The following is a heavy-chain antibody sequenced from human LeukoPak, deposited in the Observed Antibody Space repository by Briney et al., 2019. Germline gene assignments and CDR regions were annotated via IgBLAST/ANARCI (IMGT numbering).Heavy chain of an antibody. CDR3: ARVREYCSSTSCYNVAFDY. Sequence: ASVKVSCKASGYTFTSYGISWVRQAPGQGLEWMGRIIPILGIANYAQKFQGRVTITADKSTSTAYMELSSLGSEDTAVYYCARVREYCSSTSCYNVAFDYWGQGTLVTVSS. CDR2: IIPILGIA. J-gene: IGHJ4*02. V-gene: IGHV1-69*04. D-gene: IGHD2-2*02. CDR1: GYTFTSYG.